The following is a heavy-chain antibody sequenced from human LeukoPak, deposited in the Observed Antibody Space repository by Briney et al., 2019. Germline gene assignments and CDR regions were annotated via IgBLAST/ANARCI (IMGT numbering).Heavy chain of an antibody. J-gene: IGHJ6*03. V-gene: IGHV3-7*01. Sequence: GGSLRLSCTASGFTFSSYYMSWVRQTPGKGLEWVANINQDGSEKFYGDSVKGRLTISRDNAKNSLYLQMNSLRAEDTAVYYCARGTTNYYYYMDVWGKGTTVTVSS. D-gene: IGHD1-7*01. CDR3: ARGTTNYYYYMDV. CDR1: GFTFSSYY. CDR2: INQDGSEK.